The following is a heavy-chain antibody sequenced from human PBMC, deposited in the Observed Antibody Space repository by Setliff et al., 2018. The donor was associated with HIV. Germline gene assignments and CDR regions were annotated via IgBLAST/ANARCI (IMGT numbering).Heavy chain of an antibody. CDR2: VYYSGST. D-gene: IGHD1-26*01. CDR3: AKDRSGSYRTFDY. CDR1: GASSIYF. Sequence: PSETLSLTCTVSGASSIYFWGWIRQPPGKGLEWIGSVYYSGSTYYNPSLKSRVTISMDTSKNQFSLKLNSVTAADTAAYYCAKDRSGSYRTFDYWGPGILVTVSS. V-gene: IGHV4-39*07. J-gene: IGHJ4*02.